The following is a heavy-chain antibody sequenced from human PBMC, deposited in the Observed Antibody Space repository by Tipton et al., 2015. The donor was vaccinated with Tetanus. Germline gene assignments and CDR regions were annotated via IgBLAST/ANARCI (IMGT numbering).Heavy chain of an antibody. V-gene: IGHV4-39*01. Sequence: TLSLTCTVSGDSIGRTSPYWGWIRQPPGKDLEWIGSIYRRETTYYNPSLKSRVTVSIDMSKNQFSLKLSSVTAADTAVYYCARWTASGKGAFDIWGQGTMVTVSS. CDR1: GDSIGRTSPY. J-gene: IGHJ3*02. CDR2: IYRRETT. CDR3: ARWTASGKGAFDI. D-gene: IGHD3/OR15-3a*01.